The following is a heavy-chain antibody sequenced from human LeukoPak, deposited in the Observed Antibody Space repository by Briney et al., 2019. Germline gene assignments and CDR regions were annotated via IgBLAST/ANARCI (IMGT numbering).Heavy chain of an antibody. Sequence: GGSLRLSCAASGFTFSSYAMSWVRQAPGEGLEWVSAISGSGGSTYYADSVKGRFTISRDNSKNTLYLQMSSLRAEDTAVYYCAKDLSGIKAFDIWGQGTMVTVSS. CDR2: ISGSGGST. CDR1: GFTFSSYA. D-gene: IGHD3-10*01. CDR3: AKDLSGIKAFDI. J-gene: IGHJ3*02. V-gene: IGHV3-23*01.